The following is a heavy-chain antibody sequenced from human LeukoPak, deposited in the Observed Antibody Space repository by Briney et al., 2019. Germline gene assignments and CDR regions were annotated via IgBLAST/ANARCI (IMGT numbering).Heavy chain of an antibody. V-gene: IGHV3-23*01. D-gene: IGHD3-10*01. CDR3: ARGGVRGVFWFDA. CDR2: ISGSGGRT. Sequence: GGSLRLSCAASRFTFSSYAMSWVRQAPGKGLGWVSAISGSGGRTYYADSVKGRFTISRDNSKNTLYLQMHSLRAEDTAVYDCARGGVRGVFWFDAWGQGTLVTVSS. CDR1: RFTFSSYA. J-gene: IGHJ5*02.